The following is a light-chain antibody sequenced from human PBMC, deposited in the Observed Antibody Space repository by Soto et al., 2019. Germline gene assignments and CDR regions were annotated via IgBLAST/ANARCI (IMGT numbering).Light chain of an antibody. J-gene: IGKJ5*01. CDR2: DAS. V-gene: IGKV3-11*02. CDR1: HSVSSSY. Sequence: EIVLTQAPVTLTFSPGQIATLSCSASHSVSSSYLAWYQQKPGQAPRLLIYDASTRAPGIPARFSGRGSGGDFTLTISSLEPEDFAVYYCQQRSDSITFGQGTRLEIK. CDR3: QQRSDSIT.